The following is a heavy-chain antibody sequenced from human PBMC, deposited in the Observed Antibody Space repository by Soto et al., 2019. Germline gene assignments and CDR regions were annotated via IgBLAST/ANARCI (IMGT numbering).Heavy chain of an antibody. Sequence: SETLSLTCTVSGGSISGYYWSWIRQPPGQGLEWIGSVYYSGGAKYNPSVKRRVSISVDTSKNQFSLNLSAVTAADTAVYYCTRDGDGRMTTNPYYYYGIDVWGPGITVT. V-gene: IGHV4-59*01. J-gene: IGHJ6*02. D-gene: IGHD2-21*02. CDR3: TRDGDGRMTTNPYYYYGIDV. CDR1: GGSISGYY. CDR2: VYYSGGA.